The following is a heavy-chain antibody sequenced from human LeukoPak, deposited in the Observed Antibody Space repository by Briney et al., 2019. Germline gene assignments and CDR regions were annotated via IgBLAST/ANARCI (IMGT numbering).Heavy chain of an antibody. J-gene: IGHJ4*02. CDR1: GFTFSSYS. D-gene: IGHD3-22*01. V-gene: IGHV3-21*01. Sequence: GGSLRLSCAASGFTFSSYSMNWVRQAPGKGLEWVSSISSSSSYIYYADSVKGRFTISRDNAKNSLYLQMNSLRAEDTAVYYCARDRLGDYDHSGYYDKWGQGTLVTVSS. CDR2: ISSSSSYI. CDR3: ARDRLGDYDHSGYYDK.